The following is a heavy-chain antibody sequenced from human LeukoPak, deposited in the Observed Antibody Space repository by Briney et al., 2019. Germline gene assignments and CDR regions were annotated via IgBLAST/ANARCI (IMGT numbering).Heavy chain of an antibody. CDR2: VYFSGST. CDR3: AGQRSVLRAFDI. CDR1: GGSVNSPNYY. Sequence: PSETLSLTCTVSGGSVNSPNYYWAWVRQAPGKGLEWIGSVYFSGSTQYNPSLKSRVTISVDTSKNQFSLKLSSVTAADTAVYYCAGQRSVLRAFDIWGQGTMVTVSS. J-gene: IGHJ3*02. V-gene: IGHV4-39*01.